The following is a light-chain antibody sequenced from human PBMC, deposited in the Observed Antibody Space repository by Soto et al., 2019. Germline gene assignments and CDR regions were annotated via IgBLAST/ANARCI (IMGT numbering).Light chain of an antibody. V-gene: IGKV4-1*01. J-gene: IGKJ1*01. CDR2: WAS. CDR3: QQYYSTWWT. Sequence: DIVMTQSPDSLAVSLGERATINCKSSQSVLYSSNNKNYLAWYQQKPGQPPKLLIYWASTRESGVPDRFSGSGSGTDFTLTISSVQAEDVAVYDCQQYYSTWWTFGQGTKVEIK. CDR1: QSVLYSSNNKNY.